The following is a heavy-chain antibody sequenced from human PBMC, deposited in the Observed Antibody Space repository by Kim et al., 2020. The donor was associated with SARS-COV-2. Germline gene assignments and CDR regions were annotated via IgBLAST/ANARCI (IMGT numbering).Heavy chain of an antibody. CDR2: IYPGDSDT. D-gene: IGHD3-22*01. CDR3: ARRPPSYYYDSSGYTPNWYFDL. J-gene: IGHJ2*01. CDR1: GYSFTSYW. V-gene: IGHV5-51*01. Sequence: GESLKISCKGSGYSFTSYWIGWVRQMPGKGLEWMGIIYPGDSDTRYSPSFQGQVTISADKSISTAYLQWSSLKASDTAMYYCARRPPSYYYDSSGYTPNWYFDLWGRGTLVTVSS.